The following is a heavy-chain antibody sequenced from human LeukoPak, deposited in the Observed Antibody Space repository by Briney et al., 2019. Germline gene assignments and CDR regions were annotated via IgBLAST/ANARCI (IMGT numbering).Heavy chain of an antibody. V-gene: IGHV3-30*03. Sequence: GGSLRLSCAASGFTFSSYGMHWVRQAPGKGLEWVAVISYDGSNKYYADSVKGRFTISRDNSKNTLYLQMNSLRAEDTAFYYCARQTMRARPFDYWGQGTLVTVSS. CDR3: ARQTMRARPFDY. J-gene: IGHJ4*02. D-gene: IGHD1-14*01. CDR2: ISYDGSNK. CDR1: GFTFSSYG.